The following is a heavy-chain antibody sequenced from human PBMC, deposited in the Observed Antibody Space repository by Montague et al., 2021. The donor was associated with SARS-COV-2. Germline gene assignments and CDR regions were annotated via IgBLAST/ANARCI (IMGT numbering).Heavy chain of an antibody. D-gene: IGHD5-12*01. CDR1: GFTVSDNY. Sequence: SLRLSCAASGFTVSDNYMSSVRQAPGKGLEWVSVIYSGGTTYYADSVKGRFTISRDNSKNTLYLQMNSLGPEDTAVYYCAGGASGYDRVFDFWGQGTLVTVSS. CDR3: AGGASGYDRVFDF. V-gene: IGHV3-66*02. CDR2: IYSGGTT. J-gene: IGHJ4*02.